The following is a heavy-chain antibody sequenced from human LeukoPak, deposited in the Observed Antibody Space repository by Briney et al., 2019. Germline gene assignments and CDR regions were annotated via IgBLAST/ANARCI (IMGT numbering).Heavy chain of an antibody. CDR2: LSGDGGST. D-gene: IGHD2-2*01. V-gene: IGHV3-43*02. J-gene: IGHJ4*02. CDR1: GFTFDDYA. Sequence: PGGSLRLSCAASGFTFDDYALHWVRQAPGKGLEWVSLLSGDGGSTYYADSVRGRFTISRDNSKDSLYLQMNSLRTEDTALYYCAKTAAAIDGPPDYWGQGILVTVSS. CDR3: AKTAAAIDGPPDY.